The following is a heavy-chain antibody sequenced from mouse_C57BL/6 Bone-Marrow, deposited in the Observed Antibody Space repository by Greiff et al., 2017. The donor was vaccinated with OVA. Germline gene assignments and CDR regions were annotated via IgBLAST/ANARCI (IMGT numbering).Heavy chain of an antibody. CDR3: ARDGAY. V-gene: IGHV1-52*01. J-gene: IGHJ3*01. CDR1: GYTFTSYW. Sequence: QVQLQQPGAELVRPGSSVKLSCKASGYTFTSYWMHWVKQRPIQGLEWIGNIDPSDSETNYNQKFKDKATLTVDKSSSTAYMQLSSLTSEDSAVYYCARDGAYWGQGTLVTVSA. CDR2: IDPSDSET.